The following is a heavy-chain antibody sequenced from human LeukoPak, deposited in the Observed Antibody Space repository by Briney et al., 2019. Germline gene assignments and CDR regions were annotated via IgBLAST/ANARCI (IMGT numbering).Heavy chain of an antibody. CDR2: MNHNSGNT. D-gene: IGHD3-10*01. V-gene: IGHV1-8*01. J-gene: IGHJ4*02. CDR1: GYTFTSYD. CDR3: ARGWFGQLLQDY. Sequence: ASVKLSCKASGYTFTSYDINWVRQAPGQGPEWMGWMNHNSGNTGYAQQFQGRVTMTRTTSTSTAYMELSSLRSDDTAVYYCARGWFGQLLQDYWGQGTLVTVSS.